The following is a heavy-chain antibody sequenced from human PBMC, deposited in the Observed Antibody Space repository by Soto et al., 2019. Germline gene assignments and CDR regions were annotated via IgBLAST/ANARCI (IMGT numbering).Heavy chain of an antibody. CDR2: ISSSSTI. CDR3: ARERGSGWTFDY. V-gene: IGHV3-48*01. Sequence: EVQLVESGGDLVQPGGSLRLSCAASGFTFSTYSMNWVRQAPGKGLEWVSSISSSSTIYYADSVKGRFTISRDNVQNSLYLQMHSLRAEDTAVYYCARERGSGWTFDYWGQGPLVTFSS. J-gene: IGHJ4*02. D-gene: IGHD6-19*01. CDR1: GFTFSTYS.